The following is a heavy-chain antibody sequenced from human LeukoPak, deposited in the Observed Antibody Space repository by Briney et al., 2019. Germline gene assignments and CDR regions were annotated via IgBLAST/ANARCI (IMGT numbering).Heavy chain of an antibody. CDR3: AREVTRVVDY. CDR2: IDKTSTNI. D-gene: IGHD4-23*01. CDR1: GFSFTSYS. J-gene: IGHJ4*02. Sequence: GGSLSLSCTASGFSFTSYSLNWVRQAPGRGLEWVSYIDKTSTNIYYADSVKGRFTISRDNAKNTLYLQMNSLRAEDTAVYYCAREVTRVVDYWGQGTLVTVSS. V-gene: IGHV3-21*05.